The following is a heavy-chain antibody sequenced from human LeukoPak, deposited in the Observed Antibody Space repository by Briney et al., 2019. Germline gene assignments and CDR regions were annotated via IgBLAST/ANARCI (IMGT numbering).Heavy chain of an antibody. V-gene: IGHV1-69*01. D-gene: IGHD2-2*01. CDR1: GGTFSSYA. J-gene: IGHJ3*02. CDR2: IITIFGTA. Sequence: SCKASGGTFSSYAISWVRQPPGQGLEWMGGIITIFGTANYAQKFQGRVTITADDSTSTAYMELSSLRSEDTAVYYCAFGVVVPAAMNAFDIWGERTLGTVSS. CDR3: AFGVVVPAAMNAFDI.